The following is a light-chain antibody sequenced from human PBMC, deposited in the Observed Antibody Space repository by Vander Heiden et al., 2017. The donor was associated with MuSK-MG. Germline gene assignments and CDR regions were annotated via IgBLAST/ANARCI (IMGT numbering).Light chain of an antibody. V-gene: IGKV1-39*01. CDR1: QSVSSF. CDR2: AAS. Sequence: IQMTQSPSSLSASVGDRVTITCRASQSVSSFLNWYQQKPGKAPNLLIYAASTLQSGVPARFSGSGSGTDFQLTINSLQPEDFAIYYCQQSYTGPWTFGQGTKVGI. J-gene: IGKJ1*01. CDR3: QQSYTGPWT.